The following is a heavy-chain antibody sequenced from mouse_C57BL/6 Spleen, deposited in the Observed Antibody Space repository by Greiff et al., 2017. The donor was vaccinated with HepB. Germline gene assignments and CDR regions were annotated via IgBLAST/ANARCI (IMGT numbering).Heavy chain of an antibody. J-gene: IGHJ2*01. V-gene: IGHV1-64*01. CDR1: GYTFTSYW. Sequence: VKLQQPGAELVKPGASVKLSCKASGYTFTSYWMHWVKQRPGQGLEWIGMIHPNSGSTNYNEKFKSKATLTVDKSSSTAYMQLSSLTSEDSAVYYCARWWLLRLFDYWGQGTTLTVSS. CDR2: IHPNSGST. CDR3: ARWWLLRLFDY. D-gene: IGHD2-3*01.